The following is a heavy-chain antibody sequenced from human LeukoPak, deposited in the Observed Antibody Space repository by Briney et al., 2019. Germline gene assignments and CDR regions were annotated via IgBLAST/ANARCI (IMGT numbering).Heavy chain of an antibody. D-gene: IGHD6-6*01. CDR3: ASLSSSPFGGRKAFDI. CDR2: IDPSDSYT. CDR1: GYSFTSYW. Sequence: GESLKISCKGFGYSFTSYWISWVRQMPGKGLEWMGRIDPSDSYTNYSPSFQGHVTISADKSISTAYLQWSSLKASDTAMYYCASLSSSPFGGRKAFDIWGQGTMVTVSS. V-gene: IGHV5-10-1*01. J-gene: IGHJ3*02.